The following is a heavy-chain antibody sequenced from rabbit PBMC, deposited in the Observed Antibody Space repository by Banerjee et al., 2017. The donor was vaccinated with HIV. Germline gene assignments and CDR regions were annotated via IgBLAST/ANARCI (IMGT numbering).Heavy chain of an antibody. CDR3: VRGSISGTDYNL. Sequence: QEQLVESGGGLVQPGGSLKLSCKASGFDFSTYGVNWVRQAPGKGLEWIGYITYGGSAYAAGWENGRSPISRHNAQNTLYLQLNSLTAADTATYFCVRGSISGTDYNLWGPGTLVTVS. CDR1: GFDFSTYG. J-gene: IGHJ4*01. CDR2: ITYGGSA. D-gene: IGHD1-1*01. V-gene: IGHV1S47*01.